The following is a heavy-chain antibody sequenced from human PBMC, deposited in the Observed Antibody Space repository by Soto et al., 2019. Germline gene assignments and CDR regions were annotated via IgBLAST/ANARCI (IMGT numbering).Heavy chain of an antibody. CDR3: TTSIDYDDSSGYIYGMDV. D-gene: IGHD3-22*01. CDR2: IKRDTDGGTT. V-gene: IGHV3-15*07. J-gene: IGHJ6*02. CDR1: GFTFSNAW. Sequence: EVQLVESGGGLVKPGGSLRLSCAASGFTFSNAWMHWVRRAPGKGLEWVGRIKRDTDGGTTDYAAPVKCRFTSSRDDSKNTLYLQMNSLKTEDTAVYYCTTSIDYDDSSGYIYGMDVWGQGTTVTVSS.